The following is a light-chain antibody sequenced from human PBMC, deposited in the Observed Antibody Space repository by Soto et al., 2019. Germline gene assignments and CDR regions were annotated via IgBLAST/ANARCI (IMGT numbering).Light chain of an antibody. CDR3: QQRSNWPPTRT. CDR1: QSVSSY. Sequence: EIVLTQSPATLSLSPGERATLSCRASQSVSSYLAWYQQKPGQAPRLLIYDASNRATGIPARFSGSGSGTDFTLTISSLEPEDVAVYYCQQRSNWPPTRTFGQGTKVEIK. V-gene: IGKV3-11*01. J-gene: IGKJ1*01. CDR2: DAS.